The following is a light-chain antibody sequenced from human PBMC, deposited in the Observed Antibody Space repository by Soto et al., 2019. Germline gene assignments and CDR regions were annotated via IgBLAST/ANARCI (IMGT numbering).Light chain of an antibody. CDR3: QQRNNWPLT. V-gene: IGKV3-11*01. CDR1: QFVHIY. J-gene: IGKJ4*01. CDR2: DAS. Sequence: EVVLTQSPATLSLSLGDRATLSCRASQFVHIYLAWYQQRPGQAPRLLIYDASKRATGIPARFSGSGSGTDFTLTISSLEPEDFAXYYCQQRNNWPLTFGGGTKVDIK.